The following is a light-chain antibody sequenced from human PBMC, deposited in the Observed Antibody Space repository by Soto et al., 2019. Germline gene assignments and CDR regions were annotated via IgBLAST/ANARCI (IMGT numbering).Light chain of an antibody. Sequence: EIVLTQSPGTLSLSPGERATLSCWASQSISSNYLAWYQQKPGQPPRLLISGSSIRATGIPKRFSGSASGTNFTLTISSLEPEDFALFSCQQYGSSPFTFGPGTKVDFK. CDR1: QSISSNY. CDR3: QQYGSSPFT. J-gene: IGKJ3*01. V-gene: IGKV3-20*01. CDR2: GSS.